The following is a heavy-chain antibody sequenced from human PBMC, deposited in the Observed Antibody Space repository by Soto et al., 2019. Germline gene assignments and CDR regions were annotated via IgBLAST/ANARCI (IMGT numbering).Heavy chain of an antibody. D-gene: IGHD3-3*01. J-gene: IGHJ3*02. Sequence: SXKVSFKASGGTXTSYAISLVRQAPGQGLEWMGGIIPIFGTANYAKKFQGRVTITADESTSTAYMELSSLRSEGTAVYYCARGRPTYYDFWSGPYDAFDIWGQGTMVTVSS. CDR2: IIPIFGTA. V-gene: IGHV1-69*13. CDR3: ARGRPTYYDFWSGPYDAFDI. CDR1: GGTXTSYA.